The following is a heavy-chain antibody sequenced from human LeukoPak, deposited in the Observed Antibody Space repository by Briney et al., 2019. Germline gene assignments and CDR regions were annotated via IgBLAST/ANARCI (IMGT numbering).Heavy chain of an antibody. D-gene: IGHD1-26*01. CDR3: AREIPRGASNLDL. CDR1: GFTFRDYW. CDR2: IKEDGSVK. J-gene: IGHJ5*02. Sequence: TGGSLRLSCAASGFTFRDYWMSWVRQAPGKGLEWVANIKEDGSVKYYVDSVKGRFTISRDNAKNSLDLQMSTLRAEDTALYYCAREIPRGASNLDLWGQGTLVTVSS. V-gene: IGHV3-7*01.